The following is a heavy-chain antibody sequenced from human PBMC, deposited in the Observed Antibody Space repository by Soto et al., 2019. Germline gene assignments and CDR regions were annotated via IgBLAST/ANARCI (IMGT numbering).Heavy chain of an antibody. CDR1: GFTLSSYS. Sequence: PGGSLRLSCAASGFTLSSYSMNWVRQAPGKGLEWVSYISSSSSTIYYADSVKGRFTISRDNAKNSLYLQMNSLRDEDTAVYYCAREGSVAGPGDYYGMDVWGQGTTVTVSS. CDR3: AREGSVAGPGDYYGMDV. V-gene: IGHV3-48*02. J-gene: IGHJ6*02. CDR2: ISSSSSTI. D-gene: IGHD6-19*01.